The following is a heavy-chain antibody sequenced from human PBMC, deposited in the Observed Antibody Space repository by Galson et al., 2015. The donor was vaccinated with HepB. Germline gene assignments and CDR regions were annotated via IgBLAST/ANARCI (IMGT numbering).Heavy chain of an antibody. Sequence: SLRLSCAASGFTFSSYAMSWVRQAPGKGLEWVSAISGSGGSTYYADSVKGRFTISRDNSKNTLYLQMNSLRAEDTAVYYCAKWRYSGSYYHYWGQGTLVTVSS. CDR1: GFTFSSYA. CDR3: AKWRYSGSYYHY. D-gene: IGHD1-26*01. V-gene: IGHV3-23*01. CDR2: ISGSGGST. J-gene: IGHJ4*02.